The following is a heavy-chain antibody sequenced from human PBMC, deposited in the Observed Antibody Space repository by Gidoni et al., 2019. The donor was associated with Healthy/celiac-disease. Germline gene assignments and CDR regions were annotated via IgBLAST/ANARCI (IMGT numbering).Heavy chain of an antibody. CDR3: ALRGYSYGIDY. J-gene: IGHJ4*02. Sequence: QVQLVQSGAEVKKPGASVKVSCKASGYTFTSYYMHWVRQAPGQGLEWMGIINPSGGSTSYAQKFQGRVTMTRDTSTSTVYMELSSLRSEDTAVYYCALRGYSYGIDYWGQGTLVTVSS. V-gene: IGHV1-46*01. CDR1: GYTFTSYY. CDR2: INPSGGST. D-gene: IGHD5-18*01.